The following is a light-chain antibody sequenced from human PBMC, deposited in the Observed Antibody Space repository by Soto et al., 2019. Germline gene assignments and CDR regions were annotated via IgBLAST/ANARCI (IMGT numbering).Light chain of an antibody. J-gene: IGLJ1*01. CDR3: TSYTSRSALYV. CDR1: SSDLGAYNY. CDR2: EVT. V-gene: IGLV2-14*01. Sequence: QAVVTQPASVSGSPGQSITISCTGTSSDLGAYNYVSWYQHNPGKAPKLMIYEVTKRPSGVSNRFSGSKSGNTASLTISGLQPEDEADYYCTSYTSRSALYVFGTGTKLTVL.